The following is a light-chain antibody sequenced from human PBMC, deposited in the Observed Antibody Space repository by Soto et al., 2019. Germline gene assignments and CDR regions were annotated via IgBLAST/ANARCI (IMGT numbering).Light chain of an antibody. CDR1: QSVSSN. Sequence: EIVMTQSPATLSVSPGERATLSFRSSQSVSSNLAWYQQKPGQAPRLLIYGASTRATGIPARFSGSGSGTDFTLTISSLEPEDSAVYYCQQYGSSPLTFGGGTKVDI. J-gene: IGKJ4*01. CDR3: QQYGSSPLT. V-gene: IGKV3-15*01. CDR2: GAS.